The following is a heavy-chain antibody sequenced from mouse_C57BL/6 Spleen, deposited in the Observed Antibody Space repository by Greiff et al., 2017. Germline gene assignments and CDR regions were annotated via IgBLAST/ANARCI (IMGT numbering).Heavy chain of an antibody. Sequence: EVQGVESGGGLVKPGGSLKLSCAASGFTFSSYAMSWVRQTPEKRLGWVATISDGGSYTYYPDNVKGRFTISRDKSKNNLYLQMSHLKSEDTAMYYCARAPSYWYFDVWGTGTTVTVSS. J-gene: IGHJ1*03. CDR2: ISDGGSYT. V-gene: IGHV5-4*01. CDR3: ARAPSYWYFDV. CDR1: GFTFSSYA.